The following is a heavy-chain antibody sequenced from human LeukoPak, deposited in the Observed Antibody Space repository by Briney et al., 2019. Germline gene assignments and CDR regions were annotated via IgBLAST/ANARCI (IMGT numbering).Heavy chain of an antibody. CDR1: GFTFSSYG. J-gene: IGHJ4*02. CDR3: AKDQGIVVVPAACDY. CDR2: ISGSGGST. D-gene: IGHD2-2*01. V-gene: IGHV3-23*01. Sequence: PGGSLRLSCAASGFTFSSYGMSWVRQAPGKGLEWVSAISGSGGSTYYADSVKGRFTISRDNSKNTLYLQMNSLRAEDTAVYYCAKDQGIVVVPAACDYWSQGTLVTVSS.